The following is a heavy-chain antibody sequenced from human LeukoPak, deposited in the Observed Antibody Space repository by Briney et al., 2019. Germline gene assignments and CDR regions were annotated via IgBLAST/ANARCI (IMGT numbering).Heavy chain of an antibody. CDR3: ANKVNTVTTADY. D-gene: IGHD4-17*01. J-gene: IGHJ4*02. CDR2: ISGGGDSK. CDR1: GFSFSSYA. Sequence: PGGSLRLSCAASGFSFSSYAMSWVRQAPGKRLEWVSAISGGGDSKLYADSVKGRFTISRDNSKNTLYLQMNSLRAEDTAVYYCANKVNTVTTADYWGQGTLVTVSS. V-gene: IGHV3-23*01.